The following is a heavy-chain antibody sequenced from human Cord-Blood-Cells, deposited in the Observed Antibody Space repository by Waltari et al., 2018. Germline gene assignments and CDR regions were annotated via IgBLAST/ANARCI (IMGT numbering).Heavy chain of an antibody. CDR1: GYSISSGYY. D-gene: IGHD2-2*01. V-gene: IGHV4-38-2*02. J-gene: IGHJ6*03. CDR2: IYHSGST. Sequence: QVQLQESGPGLVKPSETLSLTCTVSGYSISSGYYWGWIRQPPGKGLEWIGSIYHSGSTYYNPSLKRRVTISLDPSKNQFSLKLSSVTAADTAVYYCARDSIEYQLLSAYYYYYYMDVWGKGTTVTVSS. CDR3: ARDSIEYQLLSAYYYYYYMDV.